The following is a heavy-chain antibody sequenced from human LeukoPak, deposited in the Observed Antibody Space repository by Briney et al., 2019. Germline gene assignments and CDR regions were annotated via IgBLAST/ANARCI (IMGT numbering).Heavy chain of an antibody. Sequence: ASVTVSCKASGGTFSSYAISGVRQAPGQGLEWMGGIIPIFGTANYAQKFQGRVTITTDESTSTAYMELSSLRSEDTAVYYCARDRRFFTFDSSPREFDPWGQGTLVTVSS. J-gene: IGHJ5*02. CDR1: GGTFSSYA. V-gene: IGHV1-69*05. D-gene: IGHD3-22*01. CDR2: IIPIFGTA. CDR3: ARDRRFFTFDSSPREFDP.